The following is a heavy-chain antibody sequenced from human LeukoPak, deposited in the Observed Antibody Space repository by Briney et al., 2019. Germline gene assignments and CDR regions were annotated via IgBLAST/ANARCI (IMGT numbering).Heavy chain of an antibody. CDR3: ARDGSSGWHGDY. J-gene: IGHJ4*02. CDR2: ISSSSSYI. D-gene: IGHD6-19*01. CDR1: GFTFSSYS. V-gene: IGHV3-21*01. Sequence: GSLRLSCAASGFTFSSYSMNWVRQAPGKGLGWVSSISSSSSYIYYADSVKGRFTISRDNAKNSLYLQMNSLRAEDTAVCYCARDGSSGWHGDYWGQGTLVTVSS.